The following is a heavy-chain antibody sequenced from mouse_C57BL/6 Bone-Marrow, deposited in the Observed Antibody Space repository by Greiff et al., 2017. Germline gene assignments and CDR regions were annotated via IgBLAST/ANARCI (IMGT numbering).Heavy chain of an antibody. J-gene: IGHJ2*01. CDR3: ARDSSGRGY. CDR1: GYTFTDYY. V-gene: IGHV1-26*01. D-gene: IGHD3-2*02. CDR2: INPNNGGT. Sequence: VQLQQSGPELVKPGASVKISCKASGYTFTDYYMNWVKQSHGKSLEWIGDINPNNGGTSYNQKFKGKATLTVDKSSSTAYMELRSLTSEDSAVYYCARDSSGRGYWGQGTTLTVSS.